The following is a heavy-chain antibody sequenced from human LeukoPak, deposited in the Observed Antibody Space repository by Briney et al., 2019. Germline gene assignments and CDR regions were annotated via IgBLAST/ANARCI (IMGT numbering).Heavy chain of an antibody. J-gene: IGHJ4*02. CDR1: GGTFSSYA. D-gene: IGHD3-22*01. V-gene: IGHV1-69*04. CDR3: ARDRPYDSSGYYSTGPSTFDY. Sequence: ASVKVSCKASGGTFSSYAISWVRQAPGQGLEWMGRIIPILGIANYAQKFQGRVTITADKSTSTAYMELSSLRSEDTAVYYCARDRPYDSSGYYSTGPSTFDYWGQGTLVTVSS. CDR2: IIPILGIA.